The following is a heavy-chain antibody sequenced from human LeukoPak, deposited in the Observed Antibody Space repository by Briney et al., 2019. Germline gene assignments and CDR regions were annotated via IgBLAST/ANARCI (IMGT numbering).Heavy chain of an antibody. CDR2: ISYDGSNK. CDR1: GFTFSSYV. V-gene: IGHV3-30*04. Sequence: PGRSLRLSCAASGFTFSSYVMHWVRQAPGKGLEWVAVISYDGSNKYYADSVKGRFTISRDNSKNTLYLQMNSLRAEDTAVYYCARVWGGYSGYDPPFDYWGQGTLVTVSS. J-gene: IGHJ4*02. CDR3: ARVWGGYSGYDPPFDY. D-gene: IGHD5-12*01.